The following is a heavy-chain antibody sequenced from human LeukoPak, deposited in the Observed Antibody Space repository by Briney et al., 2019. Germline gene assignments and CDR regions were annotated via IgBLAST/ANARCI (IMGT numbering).Heavy chain of an antibody. CDR3: ARGKGWLDY. J-gene: IGHJ4*02. CDR1: GGSFSGYY. CDR2: INHSGST. D-gene: IGHD6-19*01. V-gene: IGHV4-34*01. Sequence: SETLSLTCAVYGGSFSGYYWSWIRQPPGKGLEWIGEINHSGSTNYNPSLKSRVTISVDTSKNQFSLELSSVTAADTAVYYCARGKGWLDYWGQGTLVTVSS.